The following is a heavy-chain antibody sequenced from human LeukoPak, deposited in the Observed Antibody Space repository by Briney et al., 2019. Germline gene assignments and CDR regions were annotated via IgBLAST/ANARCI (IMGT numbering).Heavy chain of an antibody. Sequence: GASVKVSCKASGYTFTTYGMNWVRQAPGQGLEWMGWINSNTGNPTYAQGFTGRFVLSLDTSVSTAYLQISSLKAEDTAVYYCAKGYGCSGGTCYSFDYWGQGTLVTVSS. J-gene: IGHJ4*02. CDR1: GYTFTTYG. CDR2: INSNTGNP. D-gene: IGHD2-15*01. CDR3: AKGYGCSGGTCYSFDY. V-gene: IGHV7-4-1*02.